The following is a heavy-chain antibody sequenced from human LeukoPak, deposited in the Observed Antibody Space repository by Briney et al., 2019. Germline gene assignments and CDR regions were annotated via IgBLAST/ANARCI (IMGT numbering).Heavy chain of an antibody. CDR3: AGAGIAVAGNAEYFQH. CDR2: IDPSDSYT. Sequence: GESLKISCKGSGYSFTSYWISWVRQMPGKGLEWMGRIDPSDSYTNYSPSFQGHVTISADKSISTAYLQWSSLKASDTAMYYCAGAGIAVAGNAEYFQHWGQGTLVTVSS. V-gene: IGHV5-10-1*01. J-gene: IGHJ1*01. CDR1: GYSFTSYW. D-gene: IGHD6-19*01.